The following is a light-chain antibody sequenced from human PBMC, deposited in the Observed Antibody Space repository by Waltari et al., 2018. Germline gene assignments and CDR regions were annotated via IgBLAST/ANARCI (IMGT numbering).Light chain of an antibody. CDR2: AAT. J-gene: IGKJ3*01. Sequence: DIQLTQSPSSLSPSVGDRVTTTCRPSQSIDNYLNWYQQREGRAPKLLIHAATSLQTGAPSRFSGSGSGTDFTLTITNLRPEDIATYYCQQNYNSPRTFGPGTKVDIK. CDR3: QQNYNSPRT. V-gene: IGKV1-39*01. CDR1: QSIDNY.